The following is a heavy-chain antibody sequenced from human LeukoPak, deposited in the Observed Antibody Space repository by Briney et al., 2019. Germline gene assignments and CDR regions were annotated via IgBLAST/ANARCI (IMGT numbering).Heavy chain of an antibody. J-gene: IGHJ4*02. Sequence: PGGSLRLSCAASGFTFSSYGMHWVRQAPGKGLEWVAVISYDGSNKYYADSVKGRFTISRDNSKNTLYLQMNSLRAEDTAVYYCASARVVEVLATPTALDYWGQGTLVTVSS. CDR1: GFTFSSYG. CDR2: ISYDGSNK. D-gene: IGHD2-2*01. CDR3: ASARVVEVLATPTALDY. V-gene: IGHV3-30*03.